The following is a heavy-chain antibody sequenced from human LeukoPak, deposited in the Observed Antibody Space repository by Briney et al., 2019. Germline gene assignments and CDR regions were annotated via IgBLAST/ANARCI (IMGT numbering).Heavy chain of an antibody. D-gene: IGHD3-10*01. V-gene: IGHV3-20*01. J-gene: IGHJ3*02. Sequence: GGSLRHSCAASGFTFDDYGMSWVRQAPGKGLEWVSGINGNGGSTGYGDSMKGRFTISRDNAKNSLYLQMNSLRVEDTALYHCARNYHGSGSTVFDIWGQGTMVTVSS. CDR3: ARNYHGSGSTVFDI. CDR1: GFTFDDYG. CDR2: INGNGGST.